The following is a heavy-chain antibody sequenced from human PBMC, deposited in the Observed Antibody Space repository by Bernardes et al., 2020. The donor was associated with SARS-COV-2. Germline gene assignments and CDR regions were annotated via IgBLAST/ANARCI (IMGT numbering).Heavy chain of an antibody. J-gene: IGHJ4*02. CDR1: GFTFSSYW. V-gene: IGHV3-74*01. Sequence: GGSLRLSCAASGFTFSSYWMHWVRQAPGKGLVWVSRLNGDGNSINYADSVKGRFTISRDNAKHTVYLQMNSLRPEDTAVYYCARGSGNYYFDYWRQGILVTVSS. CDR2: LNGDGNSI. CDR3: ARGSGNYYFDY. D-gene: IGHD1-26*01.